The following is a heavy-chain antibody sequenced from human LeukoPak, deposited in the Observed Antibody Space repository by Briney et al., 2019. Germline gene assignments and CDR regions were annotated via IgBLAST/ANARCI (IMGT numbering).Heavy chain of an antibody. CDR3: ARVTSGSYYP. CDR2: IKQDGSEK. CDR1: EFIFSSYW. Sequence: PGGSLRLSCAASEFIFSSYWMSWVRQAPGKGLEWVANIKQDGSEKYYVDSVKARFTISRDNAKNSLYLQMNSLRAEDTAVYYCARVTSGSYYPWGQGTLVTVSS. D-gene: IGHD1-26*01. J-gene: IGHJ5*02. V-gene: IGHV3-7*01.